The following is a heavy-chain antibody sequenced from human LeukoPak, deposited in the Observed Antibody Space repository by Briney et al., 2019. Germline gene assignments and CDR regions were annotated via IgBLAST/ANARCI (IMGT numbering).Heavy chain of an antibody. CDR2: IRSKANSYAT. CDR3: TSRRTRLSGSTDY. J-gene: IGHJ4*02. Sequence: GGSLKLSCAASGITFTGSAMHWVRQAPGEGLEWVGRIRSKANSYATAYAASVKGRFTISRDDSKNTAYLQMNSLKTEDTAVYYCTSRRTRLSGSTDYWGQGTLVTVSS. D-gene: IGHD1-26*01. V-gene: IGHV3-73*01. CDR1: GITFTGSA.